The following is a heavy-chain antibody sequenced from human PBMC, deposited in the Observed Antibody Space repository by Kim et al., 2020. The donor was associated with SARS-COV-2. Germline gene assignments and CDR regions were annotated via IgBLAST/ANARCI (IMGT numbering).Heavy chain of an antibody. CDR3: ARARNIYCSSTSYCEIAARPSYYYMDV. CDR1: GYTFTSYG. D-gene: IGHD2-2*01. V-gene: IGHV1-18*01. J-gene: IGHJ6*03. CDR2: ISAYNGNT. Sequence: ASVKVSCKASGYTFTSYGISWVRQAPGQGLEWMGWISAYNGNTNYAQKLQGRVTMTTDTSTSTAYMELRSLRSDDTAVYYCARARNIYCSSTSYCEIAARPSYYYMDVWGKGTTVTVSS.